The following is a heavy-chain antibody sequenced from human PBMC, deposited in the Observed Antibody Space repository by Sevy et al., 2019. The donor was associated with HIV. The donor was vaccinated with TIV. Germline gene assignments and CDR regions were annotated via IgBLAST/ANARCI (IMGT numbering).Heavy chain of an antibody. CDR2: ISGSGDST. J-gene: IGHJ6*02. Sequence: GGSLRLSCAASGFTFSTYAMSWVRQAPGKGLEWVSAISGSGDSTYYASSVKGRFTISRDNSKNTVYLQMNGLRAEDSAVYYCARVPHPAAMQTFYYFGMDVWGQGTTVTVSS. D-gene: IGHD2-2*01. CDR3: ARVPHPAAMQTFYYFGMDV. V-gene: IGHV3-23*01. CDR1: GFTFSTYA.